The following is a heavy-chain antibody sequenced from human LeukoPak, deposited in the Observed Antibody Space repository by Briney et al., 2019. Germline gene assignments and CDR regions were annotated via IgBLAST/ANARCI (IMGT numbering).Heavy chain of an antibody. Sequence: GGSLRLSCAASGFTFSTYWMNWFRQTPGKGLVWVSRINSDASVTTYADSVKGRFTISRDNAKNTLYLQMNSLRAEDTAVYYCARVTAVAGTSVGVDAWGQGILVTVS. CDR1: GFTFSTYW. J-gene: IGHJ4*02. V-gene: IGHV3-74*01. D-gene: IGHD6-19*01. CDR3: ARVTAVAGTSVGVDA. CDR2: INSDASVT.